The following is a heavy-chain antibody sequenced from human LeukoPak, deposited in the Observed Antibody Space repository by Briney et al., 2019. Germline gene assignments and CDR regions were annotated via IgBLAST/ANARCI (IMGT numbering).Heavy chain of an antibody. J-gene: IGHJ3*01. D-gene: IGHD1-26*01. CDR2: MHYTGST. V-gene: IGHV4-59*08. Sequence: SETLSLTCTVSGGSISSYYWSWIRQPPGKGLEWIGYMHYTGSTNYNPSLKSRVTISIDTSKNQFSLKLSSVTASDTAVYYCARHQWVPAFDVWGQGTMVTVSS. CDR1: GGSISSYY. CDR3: ARHQWVPAFDV.